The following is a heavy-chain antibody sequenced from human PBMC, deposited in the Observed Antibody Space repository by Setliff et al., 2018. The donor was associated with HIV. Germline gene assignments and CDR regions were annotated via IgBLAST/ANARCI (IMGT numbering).Heavy chain of an antibody. D-gene: IGHD3-3*01. Sequence: ASVKVSCKVSGYTLTELSMYWVRQAPGKGLEWMGGFDPEDGETIYAQKFQGRVTMTEDTSTDTAYMELSSLRSEDTAVYYCATARFLESYPINAFDIWGQGTMVTVSS. J-gene: IGHJ3*02. CDR2: FDPEDGET. CDR1: GYTLTELS. CDR3: ATARFLESYPINAFDI. V-gene: IGHV1-24*01.